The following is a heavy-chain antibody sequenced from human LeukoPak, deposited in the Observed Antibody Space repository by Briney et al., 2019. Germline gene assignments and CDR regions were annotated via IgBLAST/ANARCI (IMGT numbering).Heavy chain of an antibody. J-gene: IGHJ4*02. V-gene: IGHV1-24*01. CDR3: ATHSRGTQQWLVPTPSFDY. Sequence: GASVKVSRKVSGYTLTELSMHWVRQAPGKGLEWMGGFDPEDGETIYAQKFQGRVTMTEDTSTDTAYMELSSLRSEDTAVYYCATHSRGTQQWLVPTPSFDYWGQGTLVTVSS. D-gene: IGHD6-19*01. CDR1: GYTLTELS. CDR2: FDPEDGET.